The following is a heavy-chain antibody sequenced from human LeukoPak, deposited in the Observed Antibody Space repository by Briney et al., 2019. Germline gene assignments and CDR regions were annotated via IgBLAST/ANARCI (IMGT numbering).Heavy chain of an antibody. V-gene: IGHV3-20*04. CDR1: GFKFDGYG. J-gene: IGHJ4*02. Sequence: GGSLRLSCAASGFKFDGYGMTWVRQAPGKGLEWVSGINWNGVIRDYADSVKGRYSISRDNAKNSLYLQINSLRVEDTAFYYGARTRYSGSYGGADYWGQGTQIIVSS. CDR3: ARTRYSGSYGGADY. D-gene: IGHD1-26*01. CDR2: INWNGVIR.